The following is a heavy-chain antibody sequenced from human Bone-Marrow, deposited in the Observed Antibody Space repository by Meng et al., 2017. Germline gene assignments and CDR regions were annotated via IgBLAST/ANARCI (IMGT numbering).Heavy chain of an antibody. J-gene: IGHJ3*02. CDR1: GYTFTGYY. Sequence: ASVKVSCKASGYTFTGYYMHWVRQAPGQGLEWMGRINPNSGGTNYAQKFQGRVTMTRDTSISTAYMELSRLRSEDTAVYYCARDPSSYYYDSSGDAFDIWGQGTMVTVSS. CDR2: INPNSGGT. CDR3: ARDPSSYYYDSSGDAFDI. V-gene: IGHV1-2*06. D-gene: IGHD3-22*01.